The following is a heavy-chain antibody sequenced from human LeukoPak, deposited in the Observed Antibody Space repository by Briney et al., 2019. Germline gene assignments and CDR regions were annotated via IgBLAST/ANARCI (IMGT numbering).Heavy chain of an antibody. CDR2: ISSSSSHT. D-gene: IGHD5-24*01. CDR3: ASPEMASIRDNWFDP. J-gene: IGHJ5*02. CDR1: GYTFSSYS. Sequence: GGSLRLSCAASGYTFSSYSMNWVRQAPGKGLEWVSSISSSSSHTYYADSVKGRFTISRDNAKNSLYLQMNSLRAEDTAVYYCASPEMASIRDNWFDPWGQGTLVTVSS. V-gene: IGHV3-21*06.